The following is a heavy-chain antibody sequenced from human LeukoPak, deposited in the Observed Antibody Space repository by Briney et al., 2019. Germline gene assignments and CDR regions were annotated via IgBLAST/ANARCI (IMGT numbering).Heavy chain of an antibody. D-gene: IGHD6-19*01. CDR2: VNSDGSNT. CDR3: VRERWTSGQGTWFDP. J-gene: IGHJ5*02. V-gene: IGHV3-74*01. CDR1: GFSFISYW. Sequence: GGSLRLSCAASGFSFISYWMRWVRQAPGQGLVWVSRVNSDGSNTSHADSVKGRFTISRDNAKNTLYLQMNSLRAEDTAVYYCVRERWTSGQGTWFDPWGQGTLVTVSS.